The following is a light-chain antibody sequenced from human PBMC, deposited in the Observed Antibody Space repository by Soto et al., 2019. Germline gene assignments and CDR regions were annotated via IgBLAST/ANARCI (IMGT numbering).Light chain of an antibody. CDR3: QYRSTWPRA. Sequence: EIVLTQSPATLSLSPGERATLSCRASQSVGIYLGWYQQRPGQAPRLLIYDASKRAAGIPARFRGSGSGTDFPLTINSLEPEYFAVYYWQYRSTWPRAFDRGTRLEIK. V-gene: IGKV3-11*01. CDR2: DAS. J-gene: IGKJ5*01. CDR1: QSVGIY.